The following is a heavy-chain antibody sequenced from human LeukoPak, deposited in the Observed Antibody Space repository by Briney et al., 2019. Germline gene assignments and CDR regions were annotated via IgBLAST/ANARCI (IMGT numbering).Heavy chain of an antibody. CDR2: MSSGSRYI. CDR3: ARDRPTGASRLFVVQ. V-gene: IGHV3-21*01. CDR1: GFTFSSYS. J-gene: IGHJ4*02. D-gene: IGHD3-3*01. Sequence: GGSQRLSCAASGFTFSSYSMTWVRQAPGKGLEWVSSMSSGSRYIYYADSVRGRFTISRDNAKNSLYLLMNSLRAEDTAVYYCARDRPTGASRLFVVQWGQGPLVTVSS.